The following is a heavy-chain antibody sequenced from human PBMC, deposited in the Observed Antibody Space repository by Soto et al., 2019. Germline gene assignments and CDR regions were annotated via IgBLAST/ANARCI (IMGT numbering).Heavy chain of an antibody. D-gene: IGHD3-10*01. CDR2: ISAYNGNT. CDR3: ARDRGFGGSGTAHVDY. J-gene: IGHJ4*02. CDR1: GYSFTSYG. V-gene: IGHV1-18*01. Sequence: QVQLVQSGAEVKKPGASVKVSCKASGYSFTSYGISWVRQAPGQGLEWMGWISAYNGNTNYAQNLQDRVTMTTDTSTSTAYMELRSLRSDDTAVYYCARDRGFGGSGTAHVDYWGQGTLVTVSS.